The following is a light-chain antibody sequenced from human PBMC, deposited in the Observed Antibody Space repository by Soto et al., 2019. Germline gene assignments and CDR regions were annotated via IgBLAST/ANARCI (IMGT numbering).Light chain of an antibody. Sequence: QLVLTQSSSASASLGSSVKLTCTLSSGHGNYIIAWHQQQPGKAPRYLMKLEGSGSYNKGSGVPARFSGSSSGADRYLTISNLQFEDEADYYCETWDSNTRVFGGGTKLTVL. V-gene: IGLV4-60*02. CDR1: SGHGNYI. CDR3: ETWDSNTRV. CDR2: LEGSGSY. J-gene: IGLJ3*02.